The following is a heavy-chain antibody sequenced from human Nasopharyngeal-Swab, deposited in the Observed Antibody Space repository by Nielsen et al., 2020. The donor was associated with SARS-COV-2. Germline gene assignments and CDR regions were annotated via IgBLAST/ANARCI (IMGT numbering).Heavy chain of an antibody. Sequence: WIRQPPGKGLEWVSSISSSSSYIYYADSVKGRFTISRDNAKNSLYLQVNSLRAEDTAVYYCARGLSLVGATNDAFDIWGQGTMVTVSS. CDR3: ARGLSLVGATNDAFDI. D-gene: IGHD1-26*01. CDR2: ISSSSSYI. V-gene: IGHV3-21*01. J-gene: IGHJ3*02.